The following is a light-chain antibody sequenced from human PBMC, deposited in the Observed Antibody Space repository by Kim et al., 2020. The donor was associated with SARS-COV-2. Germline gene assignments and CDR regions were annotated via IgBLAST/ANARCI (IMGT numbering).Light chain of an antibody. CDR2: DAS. J-gene: IGKJ4*01. V-gene: IGKV3-11*01. Sequence: SLPPGERATLSCRASQSVSSYLAWYKQKPGQAPRLLIYDASNRATGIPARFSGSGSGTDFTLTIGSLEPEDFAVYYCQQRGNWPLTFGGGTKVDIK. CDR3: QQRGNWPLT. CDR1: QSVSSY.